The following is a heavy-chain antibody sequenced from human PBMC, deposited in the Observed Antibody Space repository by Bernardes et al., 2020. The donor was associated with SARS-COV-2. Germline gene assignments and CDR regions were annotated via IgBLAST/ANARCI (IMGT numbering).Heavy chain of an antibody. J-gene: IGHJ5*02. CDR3: SRQHGSSSGNWFDP. Sequence: SETLSLTCTVSGGSISRSTYYWGWVRLPPGTGLEWIGSVYYSGYTYYSPSLKSRVTMSVDTSKNHFSLRLSSVTAADTAVYYCSRQHGSSSGNWFDPWGQGTLVTVSS. D-gene: IGHD6-6*01. CDR2: VYYSGYT. CDR1: GGSISRSTYY. V-gene: IGHV4-39*01.